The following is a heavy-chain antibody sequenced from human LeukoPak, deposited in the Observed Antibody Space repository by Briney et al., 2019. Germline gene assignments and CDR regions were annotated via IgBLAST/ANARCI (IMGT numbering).Heavy chain of an antibody. CDR2: ISVSGHKT. CDR3: AKTDVGGPAAILVGEGSGAFDI. CDR1: GFSFINYA. V-gene: IGHV3-23*01. Sequence: GGSLRLSCVASGFSFINYAMSWVRQAPGKGPEWVSRISVSGHKTHYADSVKGRFTISRDNSKNTLYLQMNSLRAEDTAVYYCAKTDVGGPAAILVGEGSGAFDIWGQGTMVTVSS. J-gene: IGHJ3*02. D-gene: IGHD2-2*02.